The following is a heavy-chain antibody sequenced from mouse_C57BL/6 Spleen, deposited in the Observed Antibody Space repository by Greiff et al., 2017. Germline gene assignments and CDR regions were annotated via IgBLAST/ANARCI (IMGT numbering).Heavy chain of an antibody. CDR1: GFTFSNYW. V-gene: IGHV6-3*01. CDR3: TGDDGYHPFAY. J-gene: IGHJ3*01. Sequence: EVKVEESGGGLVQPGGSMKLSCVASGFTFSNYWMNWVRQSPEKGLEWVAQIRLKSDNYATHYAESVKGRFTISRDDSKSSVYLQMNNLRAEDTGIYYCTGDDGYHPFAYWGQGTLVTVSA. D-gene: IGHD2-3*01. CDR2: IRLKSDNYAT.